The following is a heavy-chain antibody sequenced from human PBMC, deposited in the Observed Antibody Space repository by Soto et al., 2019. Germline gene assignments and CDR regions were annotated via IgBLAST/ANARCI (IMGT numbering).Heavy chain of an antibody. CDR1: GGSISSYY. CDR2: IYYSGST. CDR3: ARDRSYDYVWGSYRAHDAFDI. D-gene: IGHD3-16*02. V-gene: IGHV4-59*01. J-gene: IGHJ3*02. Sequence: PSETLSLTCTVSGGSISSYYWSWIRQPPGKGLEWIGYIYYSGSTNYNPSLKSRVTISVDTSKNQFSLKLSSVTAADTAVYYCARDRSYDYVWGSYRAHDAFDIWGQGTMVTVSS.